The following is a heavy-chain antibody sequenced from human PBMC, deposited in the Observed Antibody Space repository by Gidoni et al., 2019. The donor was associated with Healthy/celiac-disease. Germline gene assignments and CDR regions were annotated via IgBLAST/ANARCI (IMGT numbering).Heavy chain of an antibody. CDR3: AGLSGYDFDY. CDR1: GYSLSSGYY. Sequence: QVQLQESGPGLVKPSETLSLTCTVSGYSLSSGYYWGWIRPPPGKGLEWIGSIHHSGGTYYNPSLKSRVTISVDTSKNQFSLKLSSVTAADTAVYYCAGLSGYDFDYWGQGTLVTVSS. CDR2: IHHSGGT. D-gene: IGHD5-12*01. J-gene: IGHJ4*02. V-gene: IGHV4-38-2*02.